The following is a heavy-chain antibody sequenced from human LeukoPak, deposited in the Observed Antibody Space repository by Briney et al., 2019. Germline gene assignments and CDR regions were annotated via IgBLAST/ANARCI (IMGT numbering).Heavy chain of an antibody. V-gene: IGHV3-23*01. CDR3: AKSRLLPGDSPYYYYGMDV. Sequence: PGGSLRPSCAASGFTFSSYAMSWVRQAPGKGLEWVSAISASGGSTYYADSVKGRFTISRDNSKNTLYLQMNSLRAEDTAVYYCAKSRLLPGDSPYYYYGMDVWGQGTTVTVSS. CDR2: ISASGGST. J-gene: IGHJ6*02. D-gene: IGHD4-17*01. CDR1: GFTFSSYA.